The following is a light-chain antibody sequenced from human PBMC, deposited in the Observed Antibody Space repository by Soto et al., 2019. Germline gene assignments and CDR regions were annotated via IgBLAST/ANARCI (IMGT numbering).Light chain of an antibody. J-gene: IGLJ1*01. CDR2: EVS. V-gene: IGLV2-14*01. CDR3: SSYTSTNTQV. Sequence: QSVLTQPACVSGFPGQSITSSCTGTSSDVGAYKFVSWYQQHPGKAPKLMIYEVSNRPSGVSNRFSGSKSGNTASVTISGLQAEDEADYYCSSYTSTNTQVFGTGTKGT. CDR1: SSDVGAYKF.